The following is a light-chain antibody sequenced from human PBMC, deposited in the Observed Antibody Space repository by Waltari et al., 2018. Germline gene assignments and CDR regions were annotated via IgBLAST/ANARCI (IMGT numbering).Light chain of an antibody. Sequence: QSVLTQPPSVSAAPGQRVTISCTVTGSTIGAGYDVPWYQQPPRPAPKLLIYGSTSRPLGVPDRFFGSTSGTSASLAITGLQAEDEADYYCQSYDTSLRVVFGGGTKLTVL. CDR2: GST. CDR1: GSTIGAGYD. V-gene: IGLV1-40*01. CDR3: QSYDTSLRVV. J-gene: IGLJ2*01.